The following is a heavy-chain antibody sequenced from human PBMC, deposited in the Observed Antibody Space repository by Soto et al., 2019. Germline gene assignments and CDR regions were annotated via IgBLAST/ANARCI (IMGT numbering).Heavy chain of an antibody. Sequence: SETLSLTCAVSGGSISSSNWWSWVRQPPGKGLEWIGEIYHSGSTNYNPSLKSRVTISVDKSKNQFSLQMNSLRAEDTAVYYCARVDMGTWDYWGQGTLVTVSS. V-gene: IGHV4-4*02. CDR2: IYHSGST. D-gene: IGHD7-27*01. J-gene: IGHJ4*02. CDR1: GGSISSSNW. CDR3: ARVDMGTWDY.